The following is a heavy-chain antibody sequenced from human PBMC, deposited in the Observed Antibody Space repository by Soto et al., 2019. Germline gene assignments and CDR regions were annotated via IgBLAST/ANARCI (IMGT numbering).Heavy chain of an antibody. CDR2: IDPSDSYT. CDR3: ARHGRGDIVVVPAAIEEYYYYGMDV. D-gene: IGHD2-2*01. J-gene: IGHJ6*02. CDR1: VYSFTSYW. V-gene: IGHV5-10-1*01. Sequence: PGESLKISCEGSVYSFTSYWISWVRQMPGKGLEWMGRIDPSDSYTNYSPSFQGHVTISADKSISTAYLQWSSLKASDTAMYYCARHGRGDIVVVPAAIEEYYYYGMDVWGQGTTVTVS.